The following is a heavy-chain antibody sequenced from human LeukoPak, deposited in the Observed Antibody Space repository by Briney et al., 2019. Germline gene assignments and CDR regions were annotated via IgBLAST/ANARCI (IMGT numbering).Heavy chain of an antibody. D-gene: IGHD3-10*01. CDR2: ISWDGGST. J-gene: IGHJ3*02. V-gene: IGHV3-43D*03. Sequence: QPAGSLRLSCAASGFTFDDYAMHWVRQAPGKGLEWVSLISWDGGSTYYADSVKGRFTISRDNSKNSLYLQMNSLRAEDTALYYCAKDIGSGRGDAFDIWGQGTMVTVSS. CDR3: AKDIGSGRGDAFDI. CDR1: GFTFDDYA.